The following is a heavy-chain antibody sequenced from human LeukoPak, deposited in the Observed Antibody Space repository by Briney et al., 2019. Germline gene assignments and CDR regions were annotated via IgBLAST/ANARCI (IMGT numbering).Heavy chain of an antibody. CDR2: IYSGGDT. V-gene: IGHV3-53*01. CDR3: AAKVELRSNGPYFNS. D-gene: IGHD1-7*01. J-gene: IGHJ4*02. CDR1: GFTVSSNY. Sequence: GGSLRLSCAPSGFTVSSNYMSWVRQAPGKGLEWVSVIYSGGDTFYADSVKGRFTISRDNPKITLYLQMNSLRAEDTAVYYCAAKVELRSNGPYFNSWGQGTLVTVSS.